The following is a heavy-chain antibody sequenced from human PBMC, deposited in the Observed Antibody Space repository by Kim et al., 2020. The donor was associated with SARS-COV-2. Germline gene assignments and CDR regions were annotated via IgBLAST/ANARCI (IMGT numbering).Heavy chain of an antibody. CDR3: ARGRVGATPWFDP. Sequence: YAQKFQGRVPMTTDTSTSAAYMELRSLRSDDTAVYYCARGRVGATPWFDPWGQGTLVTVSS. D-gene: IGHD1-26*01. V-gene: IGHV1-18*01. J-gene: IGHJ5*02.